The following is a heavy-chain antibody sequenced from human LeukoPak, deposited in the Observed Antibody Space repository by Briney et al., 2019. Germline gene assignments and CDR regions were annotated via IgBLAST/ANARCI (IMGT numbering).Heavy chain of an antibody. D-gene: IGHD2/OR15-2a*01. CDR2: IRQDGSEK. V-gene: IGHV3-7*01. CDR1: GFIIGSYW. Sequence: GSLRLSCVASGFIIGSYWMSWVRQAPGEGLEWVANIRQDGSEKYYVDSVKGRLTISRDNAKNSLYLQMNNLTAADTAIYYCARAGYYGDDAFDLWGQGTRVTVSS. J-gene: IGHJ3*01. CDR3: ARAGYYGDDAFDL.